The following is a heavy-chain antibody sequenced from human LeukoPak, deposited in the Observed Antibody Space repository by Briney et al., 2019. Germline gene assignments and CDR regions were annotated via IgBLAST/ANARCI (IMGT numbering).Heavy chain of an antibody. CDR2: INSDGSST. D-gene: IGHD6-13*01. CDR3: ARERPAAGTYYYYMDV. Sequence: GGSLRLSCAASGFTFSSYWMHWVRQAPGKGLVWVSRINSDGSSTSYADSVKGRFTISRDNAKNTLYLQMNSLRAEDTAVYYCARERPAAGTYYYYMDVWGKGTTVTVSS. V-gene: IGHV3-74*01. CDR1: GFTFSSYW. J-gene: IGHJ6*03.